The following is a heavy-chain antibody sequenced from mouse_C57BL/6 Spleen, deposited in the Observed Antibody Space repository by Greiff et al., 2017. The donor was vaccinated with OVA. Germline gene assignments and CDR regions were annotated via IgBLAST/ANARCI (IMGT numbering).Heavy chain of an antibody. CDR3: ARQGDYDGDWYFDV. Sequence: QVQLQQPGTELVKPGASVKLSCKASGYTFTSYWMHWVKQRPGQGLEWIGNINPSNGGTNYNEKFKSKATLTVDKSSSTAYMQLSSLTSEDSAVYDCARQGDYDGDWYFDVWGTGTTVTVSS. CDR1: GYTFTSYW. D-gene: IGHD2-4*01. J-gene: IGHJ1*03. V-gene: IGHV1-53*01. CDR2: INPSNGGT.